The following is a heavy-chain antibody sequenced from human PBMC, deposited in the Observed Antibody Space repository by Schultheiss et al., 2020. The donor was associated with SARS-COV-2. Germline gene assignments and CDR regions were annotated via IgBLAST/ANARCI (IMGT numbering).Heavy chain of an antibody. CDR2: IYTSGST. J-gene: IGHJ6*03. V-gene: IGHV4-61*02. CDR1: GGSISSGSYY. CDR3: ARVRANYYYYMDV. Sequence: SQTLSLTCTVSGGSISSGSYYWSWIRQPAGKGLEWIGRIYTSGSTNYNPSLKSRVTMSVDTSKNQFSLKLSSVTAADTAVYYCARVRANYYYYMDVWGKGTTVTVSS.